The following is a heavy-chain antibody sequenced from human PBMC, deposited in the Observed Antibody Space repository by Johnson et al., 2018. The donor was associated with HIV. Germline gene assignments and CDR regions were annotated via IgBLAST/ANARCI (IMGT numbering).Heavy chain of an antibody. CDR3: AASVYYYDSSGYFAFDI. CDR2: IYSGGST. D-gene: IGHD3-22*01. V-gene: IGHV3-66*01. CDR1: GFTVSSNY. Sequence: EVQLVEFGGGLVQPGGSLRLSCAASGFTVSSNYMSWVRQAPGKGLEWVSVIYSGGSTYYADSVKGRFTISRDNSKNTLYLQMNSLRAEDTAVYYCAASVYYYDSSGYFAFDIWGQGTMVTVSS. J-gene: IGHJ3*02.